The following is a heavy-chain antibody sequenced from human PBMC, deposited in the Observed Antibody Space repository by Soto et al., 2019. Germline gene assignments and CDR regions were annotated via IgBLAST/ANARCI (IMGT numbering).Heavy chain of an antibody. V-gene: IGHV4-39*01. CDR3: ASSGQQLNTMNDY. CDR1: GGSISSSSYY. CDR2: IYYSGST. D-gene: IGHD6-13*01. J-gene: IGHJ4*02. Sequence: SETLSLTCTVSGGSISSSSYYWGWIRQPPGKGLEWIGSIYYSGSTYYNPSLKSRVTISVDTSKNQFSLKLSSVTAADTAVYYCASSGQQLNTMNDYWGQGTLVTVSS.